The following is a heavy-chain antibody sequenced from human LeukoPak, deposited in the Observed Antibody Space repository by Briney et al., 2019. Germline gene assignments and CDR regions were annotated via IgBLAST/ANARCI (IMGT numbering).Heavy chain of an antibody. CDR1: GGSISSSNW. CDR3: ARGLGGDCSGGSCYHTPDFDY. D-gene: IGHD2-15*01. CDR2: IYHSGST. J-gene: IGHJ4*02. Sequence: PSGTLSLTCAVSGGSISSSNWWSWVRPPPGKGLEWIGEIYHSGSTNYNPSLKSRVTISVDKSKNQFSLKLSSVTAADTAVYYCARGLGGDCSGGSCYHTPDFDYWGQGTLVTVSS. V-gene: IGHV4-4*02.